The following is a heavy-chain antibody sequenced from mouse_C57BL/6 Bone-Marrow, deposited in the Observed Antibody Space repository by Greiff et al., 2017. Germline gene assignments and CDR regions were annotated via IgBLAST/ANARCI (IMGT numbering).Heavy chain of an antibody. CDR2: IYPGSGST. V-gene: IGHV1-55*01. Sequence: QVQLQQPGAELVKPGASVKMSCKASGYTFTSYWITWVKQRPGQGLEWIGDIYPGSGSTNYNEKFKSKATLTVDTSSSTAYMQLSSLTSEDSAVYYGAGDYYGSSFYWYFDFWGTGTTVTVSS. CDR1: GYTFTSYW. D-gene: IGHD1-1*01. CDR3: AGDYYGSSFYWYFDF. J-gene: IGHJ1*03.